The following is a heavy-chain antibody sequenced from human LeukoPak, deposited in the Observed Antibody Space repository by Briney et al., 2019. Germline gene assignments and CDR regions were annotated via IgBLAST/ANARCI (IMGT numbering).Heavy chain of an antibody. CDR3: ATGLDDFWSGYTYYFDY. Sequence: ASVKVSCKVSGYTLTELSMHWVRQAPGKGLEWMGGFDPEDGETIYAQKFQGRVTMTEDTSTDTAYMELSSLRSEDTAVYYCATGLDDFWSGYTYYFDYWGQGTLVTVSS. D-gene: IGHD3-3*01. V-gene: IGHV1-24*01. J-gene: IGHJ4*02. CDR2: FDPEDGET. CDR1: GYTLTELS.